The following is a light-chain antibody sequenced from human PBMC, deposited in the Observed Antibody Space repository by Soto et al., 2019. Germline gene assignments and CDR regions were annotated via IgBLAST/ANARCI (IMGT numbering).Light chain of an antibody. CDR2: KTS. J-gene: IGKJ4*01. Sequence: DIVMTQTPLSSPVTLGQPASISCRSSQSLVHSYGNTYVRWLQQRPGQPPRLLIYKTSIRFSGVPDRFSGSGAGTDFTLQISRVEAEDVGVYYCMQSTQIPLTFGGGTKVEIK. V-gene: IGKV2-24*01. CDR3: MQSTQIPLT. CDR1: QSLVHSYGNTY.